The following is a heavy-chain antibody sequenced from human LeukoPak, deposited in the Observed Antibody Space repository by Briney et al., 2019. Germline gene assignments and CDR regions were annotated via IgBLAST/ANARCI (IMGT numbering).Heavy chain of an antibody. V-gene: IGHV3-21*01. Sequence: GGSLRLSCAASGFTFSSCSMNWVRQAPGKGLEWVSSISSSSSYIYYADSVKGRFTISRDNAKNSLYLQMNSLRAEDTAVYYCASGDYYDSSGYYGFYFQHWGQGTLVTVSS. D-gene: IGHD3-22*01. CDR2: ISSSSSYI. CDR3: ASGDYYDSSGYYGFYFQH. J-gene: IGHJ1*01. CDR1: GFTFSSCS.